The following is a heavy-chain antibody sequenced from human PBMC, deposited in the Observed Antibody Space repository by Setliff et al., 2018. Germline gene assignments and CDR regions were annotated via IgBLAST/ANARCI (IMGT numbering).Heavy chain of an antibody. CDR3: ARHYDILTGYYRGPDAFDI. CDR1: GFTFSSYW. V-gene: IGHV3-74*01. D-gene: IGHD3-9*01. Sequence: GGSLRLSCAASGFTFSSYWMHWVRQAPGKGLVWVSRINSDGSSTSYADSVKGRFTISRDNAKNTLYLQMNSLRAEDTAVYYCARHYDILTGYYRGPDAFDIWGQGTMVTVSS. CDR2: INSDGSST. J-gene: IGHJ3*02.